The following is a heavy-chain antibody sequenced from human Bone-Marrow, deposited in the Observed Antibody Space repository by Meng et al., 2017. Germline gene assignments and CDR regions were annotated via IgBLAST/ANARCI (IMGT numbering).Heavy chain of an antibody. CDR3: ATRHKWELVSFDY. D-gene: IGHD1-26*01. Sequence: VQLVQSGAEVKKPGSSVKVSCKASGYTFTGYYMHWVRQAPGQGLEWMGRINPNSGGTNYAQKFQGRVTMTRDTSISTAYMELSRLRSDDTAVYYCATRHKWELVSFDYWGQGTLVTVSS. CDR1: GYTFTGYY. CDR2: INPNSGGT. J-gene: IGHJ4*02. V-gene: IGHV1-2*06.